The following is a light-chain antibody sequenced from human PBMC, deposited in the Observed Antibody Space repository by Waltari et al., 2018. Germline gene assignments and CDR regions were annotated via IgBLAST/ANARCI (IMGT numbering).Light chain of an antibody. CDR3: QHYLRLPVT. J-gene: IGKJ1*01. Sequence: EIVLTQSQGTLSLSVGERATAACRASESVNRALAGYQQTPGQAPRLLIYGSSTRATGIPDRFSCSGSGTDFRLTISRLEPDDFAVDYCQHYLRLPVTFGQGTTVEI. V-gene: IGKV3-20*01. CDR2: GSS. CDR1: ESVNRA.